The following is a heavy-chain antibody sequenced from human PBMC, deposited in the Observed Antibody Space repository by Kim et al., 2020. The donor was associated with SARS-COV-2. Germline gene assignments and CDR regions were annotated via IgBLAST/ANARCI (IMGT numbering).Heavy chain of an antibody. CDR3: ARERGMITFGGVIVQDLYGMDV. CDR1: GGTFSSYA. J-gene: IGHJ6*02. CDR2: IIPIFGTA. D-gene: IGHD3-16*02. Sequence: SVKVSCKASGGTFSSYAISWVRQAPGQGLEWMGGIIPIFGTANYAQKFQGRVTITADESTSTAYMELSSLRSEDTAVYYCARERGMITFGGVIVQDLYGMDVWGQGTTVTVSS. V-gene: IGHV1-69*13.